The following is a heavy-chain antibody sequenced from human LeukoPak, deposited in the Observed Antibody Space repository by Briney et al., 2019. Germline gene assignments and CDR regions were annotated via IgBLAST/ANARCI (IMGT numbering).Heavy chain of an antibody. D-gene: IGHD6-6*01. CDR1: GYTFTGYY. V-gene: IGHV1-2*02. Sequence: ASVKVSCKASGYTFTGYYMHWVRQAPGQGLEWMGWINPNSGGTNYAQKFQGRVTMTRDTSISTAYMELSRLRSDDTAVYYCARAHKGGIAARPADYYYYYYVDVWGKGTTVTIS. CDR3: ARAHKGGIAARPADYYYYYYVDV. CDR2: INPNSGGT. J-gene: IGHJ6*03.